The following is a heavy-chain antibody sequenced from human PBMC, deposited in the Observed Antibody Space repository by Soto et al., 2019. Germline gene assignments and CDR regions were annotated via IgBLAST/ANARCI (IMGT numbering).Heavy chain of an antibody. J-gene: IGHJ4*02. CDR1: GVSISSRDYY. CDR3: ASWANSYGPYYFDY. V-gene: IGHV4-31*11. Sequence: SETLSLTCAVSGVSISSRDYYCTWILHHPGKGLECIGYITDGVSTCYNPSLQSRVDISVDMSKNHFSLKLSSVTAADTAVYFCASWANSYGPYYFDYWGQGTLVTSPQ. CDR2: ITDGVST. D-gene: IGHD5-18*01.